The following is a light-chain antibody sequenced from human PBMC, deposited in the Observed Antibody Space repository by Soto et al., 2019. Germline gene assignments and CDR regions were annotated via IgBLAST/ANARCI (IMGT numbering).Light chain of an antibody. V-gene: IGKV3D-15*01. CDR2: DAS. CDR3: QEYNAWPPGT. CDR1: QRVKNH. Sequence: EIGLTQSPATLSASSGEGITLYCRASQRVKNHLAWYQHKPGQAPRLLFYDASIRATGIPARFSAGGSGTEFTLVISSLQSEDAAVYYCQEYNAWPPGTFGQGTKVDIK. J-gene: IGKJ1*01.